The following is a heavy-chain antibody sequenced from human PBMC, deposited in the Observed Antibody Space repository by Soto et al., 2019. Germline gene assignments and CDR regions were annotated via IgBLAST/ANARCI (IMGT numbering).Heavy chain of an antibody. Sequence: ASVKVCCKASGYTFTSYAMHWVRQAPGQRLEWMGWINAGNGNTKYSQKFQGRVTITRDTSASTAYMELSSLRSEDTAVYYCATAIADDAFDIWGRGTRVTVSS. CDR3: ATAIADDAFDI. D-gene: IGHD2-21*01. V-gene: IGHV1-3*01. J-gene: IGHJ3*02. CDR2: INAGNGNT. CDR1: GYTFTSYA.